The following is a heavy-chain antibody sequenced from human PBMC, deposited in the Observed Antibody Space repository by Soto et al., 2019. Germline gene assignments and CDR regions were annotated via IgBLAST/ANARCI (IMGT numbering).Heavy chain of an antibody. J-gene: IGHJ4*02. CDR3: ARESEDLTSNFDY. Sequence: PGGSLRLSCAASGFTFSAYDMHWVRQTTGKGLEWVSAIGAADDPYYLGSVKGRFTISRENAKNSVYLEMNSLSAEDTALYYCARESEDLTSNFDYWGQGTLVTVSS. CDR1: GFTFSAYD. V-gene: IGHV3-13*05. CDR2: IGAADDP.